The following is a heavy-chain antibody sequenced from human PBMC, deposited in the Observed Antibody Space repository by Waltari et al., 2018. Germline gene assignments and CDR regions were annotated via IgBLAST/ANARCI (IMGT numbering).Heavy chain of an antibody. CDR1: GFTFSSYS. CDR2: ISSSSSTI. CDR3: ARDYRYSSPSAFDI. Sequence: EVQLVESGGGLVQPGGSLRLSCAASGFTFSSYSMNWVRQAPGKGLEWVSYISSSSSTIYYADSVKGRFTISRDNAKNSLYLQMNSLRAEDTAVYYCARDYRYSSPSAFDIWGQGTMVTVSS. V-gene: IGHV3-48*04. D-gene: IGHD6-19*01. J-gene: IGHJ3*02.